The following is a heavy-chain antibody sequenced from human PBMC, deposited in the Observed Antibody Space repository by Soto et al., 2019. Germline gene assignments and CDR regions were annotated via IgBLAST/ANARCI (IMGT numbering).Heavy chain of an antibody. Sequence: ASVKVSCKASGYTFTGYYMHWVRQAPGQGLEWMGWINPNSGGTNYAQKFQGWVTMTRDTSISTAYMELSRLRSDDTAVYYCARSTRIMITFGGVIAPAYGMDVWGQGTTVTVSS. D-gene: IGHD3-16*02. CDR3: ARSTRIMITFGGVIAPAYGMDV. V-gene: IGHV1-2*04. CDR1: GYTFTGYY. J-gene: IGHJ6*02. CDR2: INPNSGGT.